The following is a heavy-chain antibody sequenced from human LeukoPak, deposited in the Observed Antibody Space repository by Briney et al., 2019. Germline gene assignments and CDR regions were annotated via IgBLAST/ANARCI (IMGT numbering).Heavy chain of an antibody. CDR1: GFTFSSYS. D-gene: IGHD1-26*01. CDR2: ISSSSSCI. J-gene: IGHJ4*02. Sequence: GGSLRLSCAASGFTFSSYSMNWVRQAPGKGLEWVSSISSSSSCIYYADSVKGRFTISRDNAKNSLYLQMNSLRAEDTAVYYCARARSGSISDYWGQGTLVTVSS. V-gene: IGHV3-21*01. CDR3: ARARSGSISDY.